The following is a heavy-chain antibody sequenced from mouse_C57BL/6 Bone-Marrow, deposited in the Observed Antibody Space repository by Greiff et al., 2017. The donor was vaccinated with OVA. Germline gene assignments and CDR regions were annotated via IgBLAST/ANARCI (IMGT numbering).Heavy chain of an antibody. CDR1: GYTFTSYW. D-gene: IGHD1-1*01. CDR2: IYPGSGST. Sequence: VQLQQPGAELVKPGASVKMSCKASGYTFTSYWITWVKQRPGQGLEWIGDIYPGSGSTNYNEKFKSKATLTVDTSSSTAYMQLSSLTSEDSAVYYCARGGYYYGSSYAWFAYWGQGTLVTVSA. CDR3: ARGGYYYGSSYAWFAY. J-gene: IGHJ3*01. V-gene: IGHV1-55*01.